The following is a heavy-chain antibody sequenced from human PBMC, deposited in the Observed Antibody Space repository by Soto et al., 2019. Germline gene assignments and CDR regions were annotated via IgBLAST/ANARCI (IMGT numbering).Heavy chain of an antibody. D-gene: IGHD1-1*01. Sequence: SVKVSCKASGGTFSSYAISWVRQAPGQGLEWMGGIIPIFGTANYAQKFQGEMTMTTDTATSTAYMDLRSLRSDDTAVYYCARDGERDTGLNFYYYLHGMDAWGQGTRVTVSS. CDR2: IIPIFGTA. J-gene: IGHJ6*02. CDR3: ARDGERDTGLNFYYYLHGMDA. CDR1: GGTFSSYA. V-gene: IGHV1-69*05.